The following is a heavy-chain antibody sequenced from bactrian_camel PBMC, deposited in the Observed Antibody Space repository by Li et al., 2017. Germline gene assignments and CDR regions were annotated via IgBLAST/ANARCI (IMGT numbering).Heavy chain of an antibody. CDR3: AKDAGDYVGITGHEYID. CDR1: GVTFSDYA. V-gene: IGHV3S31*01. J-gene: IGHJ4*01. Sequence: VQLVESGGGLVQPGGSLRLSCAAGGVTFSDYAMIWVRQAPGKELEWVSSIDGGGARTFYAPSVAGRFSISRDNAKNMMYLQLNSLKSDDTAMYYCAKDAGDYVGITGHEYIDWGQGTQVTVS. D-gene: IGHD3*01. CDR2: IDGGGART.